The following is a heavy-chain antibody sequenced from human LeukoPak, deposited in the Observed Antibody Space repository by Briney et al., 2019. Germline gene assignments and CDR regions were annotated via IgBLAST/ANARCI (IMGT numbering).Heavy chain of an antibody. D-gene: IGHD2-15*01. V-gene: IGHV3-30*02. J-gene: IGHJ4*02. CDR1: GFLFSSFG. Sequence: GSLRLSCAASGFLFSSFGMHWVRQIPGKGLEWVAFIHHDGITKFYGDSVKGRFTISRDNSKNTLYVQMNSLRSDDTVVYYCAKEAVVAPDLDIWGQGTLVTVSS. CDR2: IHHDGITK. CDR3: AKEAVVAPDLDI.